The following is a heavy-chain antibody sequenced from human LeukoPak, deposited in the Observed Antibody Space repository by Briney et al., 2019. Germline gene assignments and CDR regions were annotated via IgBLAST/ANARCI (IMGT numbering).Heavy chain of an antibody. J-gene: IGHJ6*02. D-gene: IGHD4-23*01. V-gene: IGHV1-46*01. CDR1: GYIFTNYY. Sequence: ASVKVSCKAAGYIFTNYYLHWVRQAPGQGLEWMGIINPGGGSTSYAQKFQGRVTMTRDTSTSTVYMELSSLRSEDTAVYYCTRADFGGNSDYYYYGMDGWGQGTTVTVSS. CDR2: INPGGGST. CDR3: TRADFGGNSDYYYYGMDG.